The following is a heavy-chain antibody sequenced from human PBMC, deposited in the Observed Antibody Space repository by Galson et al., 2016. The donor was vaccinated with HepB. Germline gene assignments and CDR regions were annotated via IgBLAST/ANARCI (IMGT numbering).Heavy chain of an antibody. CDR3: PRDYTVYYDFWSGYFRDQTYDYVMDV. J-gene: IGHJ6*02. CDR2: IWYDGSNK. V-gene: IGHV3-33*01. CDR1: GFTFSSYG. D-gene: IGHD3-3*01. Sequence: SLRLSCAASGFTFSSYGMHWVRQAPGKGLEWVAVIWYDGSNKYYVDSVKGRFTISRDNSKNTLYLQMNSLSAEDTAVYYGPRDYTVYYDFWSGYFRDQTYDYVMDVWGQGTTVTVSS.